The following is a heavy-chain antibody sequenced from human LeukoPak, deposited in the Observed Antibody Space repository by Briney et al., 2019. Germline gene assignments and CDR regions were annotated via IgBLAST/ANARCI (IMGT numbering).Heavy chain of an antibody. Sequence: SETLSLTCTVSGGSISNSVYYWGWVRQPPGKGLKWIGSIYYSGSTYHNPSLKGRVTMSVDKSKNQFSLQLRSVAAADTAVYFCATHGGDDYHYYYMDVWGNGTTVTVTS. J-gene: IGHJ6*03. CDR2: IYYSGST. V-gene: IGHV4-39*01. CDR1: GGSISNSVYY. CDR3: ATHGGDDYHYYYMDV. D-gene: IGHD2-21*02.